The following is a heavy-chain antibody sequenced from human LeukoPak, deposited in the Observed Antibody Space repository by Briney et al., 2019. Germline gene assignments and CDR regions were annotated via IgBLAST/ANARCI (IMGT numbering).Heavy chain of an antibody. CDR2: ISGSGGST. V-gene: IGHV3-23*01. Sequence: GGSLRLSCAASGFTFSSYAMSWVRQAPGKGLEWVSAISGSGGSTYYADSVKGRFTISRDNSKNTLYLQMNSLRAEDTAVYYCAKGNYDILTGYHPEDNWFDPWGQGTLVTVSS. D-gene: IGHD3-9*01. CDR1: GFTFSSYA. CDR3: AKGNYDILTGYHPEDNWFDP. J-gene: IGHJ5*02.